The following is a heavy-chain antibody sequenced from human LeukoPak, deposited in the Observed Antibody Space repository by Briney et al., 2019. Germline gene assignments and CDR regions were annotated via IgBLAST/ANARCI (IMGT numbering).Heavy chain of an antibody. D-gene: IGHD6-13*01. J-gene: IGHJ5*02. CDR3: ARVKRQQPNGNWFDP. CDR1: GGTFSSYA. Sequence: ASVKVSCKASGGTFSSYAISWVRQAPGQGLEWMGGIIPIFGTANYAQKFQGRVTITADKSTSTAYMELSSLRSEDTAVYYCARVKRQQPNGNWFDPWGQGTLVTVSS. V-gene: IGHV1-69*06. CDR2: IIPIFGTA.